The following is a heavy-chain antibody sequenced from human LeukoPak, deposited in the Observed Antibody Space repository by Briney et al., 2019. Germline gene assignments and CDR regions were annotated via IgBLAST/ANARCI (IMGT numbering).Heavy chain of an antibody. CDR2: ISYDGSNK. CDR1: GFTFSSYA. CDR3: SKAGCWGDCQSKVQP. V-gene: IGHV3-30-3*01. D-gene: IGHD3-16*01. Sequence: GGSLRLSCAASGFTFSSYAMHWVRQAPGKGLEWVAVISYDGSNKYYADSVKGRFTISRDNSKNTLYLQMNSLRAEDTAVYYCSKAGCWGDCQSKVQPWGQGTLVTVSS. J-gene: IGHJ1*01.